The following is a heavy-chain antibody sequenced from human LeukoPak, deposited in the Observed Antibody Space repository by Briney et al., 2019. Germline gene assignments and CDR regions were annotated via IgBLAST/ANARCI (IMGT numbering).Heavy chain of an antibody. CDR1: RFTFSSYA. Sequence: GVSLTLSCAASRFTFSSYAMSWVPQAPGKGLEGVAVIWYGGSNKYYEDSVKVRFTISRDNSKNKMYLQMNSLRAEDTAVYYCARGIAGAGSFDYWGQGTLVTVSS. V-gene: IGHV3-33*08. CDR3: ARGIAGAGSFDY. D-gene: IGHD6-19*01. CDR2: IWYGGSNK. J-gene: IGHJ4*02.